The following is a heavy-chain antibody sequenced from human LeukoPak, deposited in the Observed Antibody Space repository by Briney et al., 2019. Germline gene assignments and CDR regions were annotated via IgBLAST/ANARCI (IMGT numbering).Heavy chain of an antibody. D-gene: IGHD3-10*01. CDR2: IKQDGSEK. J-gene: IGHJ4*02. Sequence: PGGSLKLSCVASGFTFSSYWMSWVRQAPGKGLEWVANIKQDGSEKYYLDSLEGRFTISRDNAKNTLYLQMNSLRAEDTAVYYCAKDRRAGSYDYWGQGTLVTVSS. V-gene: IGHV3-7*03. CDR3: AKDRRAGSYDY. CDR1: GFTFSSYW.